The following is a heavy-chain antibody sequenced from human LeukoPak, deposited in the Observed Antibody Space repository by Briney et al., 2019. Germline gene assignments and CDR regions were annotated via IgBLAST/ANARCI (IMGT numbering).Heavy chain of an antibody. CDR3: ARDPTVITSSRITIFGVVKSPHNWFDP. V-gene: IGHV1-46*01. CDR1: GYSFTSYC. D-gene: IGHD3-3*01. Sequence: ASVKVSCKASGYSFTSYCMHWVRQAPGQGLEWMGMITPSDGGTTYAQKFRGRVTMTRDTSTSTVYMELSSLRPEDTAIYFCARDPTVITSSRITIFGVVKSPHNWFDPWGQGTLVTVSS. J-gene: IGHJ5*02. CDR2: ITPSDGGT.